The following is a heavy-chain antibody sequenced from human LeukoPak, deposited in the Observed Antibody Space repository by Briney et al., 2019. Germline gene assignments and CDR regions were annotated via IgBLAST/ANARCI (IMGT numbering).Heavy chain of an antibody. CDR3: AKGGGAAATHLVDY. J-gene: IGHJ4*02. D-gene: IGHD6-13*01. CDR2: FSGSGGST. V-gene: IGHV3-23*01. CDR1: GFTFSSYA. Sequence: QPGGSLRLSCAASGFTFSSYAMSWVRQAPGKGLEWVSTFSGSGGSTHYADSVKGRFTVSRDNSKNTLYVQMNSLRGEDTAVYYCAKGGGAAATHLVDYWGQGTLVTVSS.